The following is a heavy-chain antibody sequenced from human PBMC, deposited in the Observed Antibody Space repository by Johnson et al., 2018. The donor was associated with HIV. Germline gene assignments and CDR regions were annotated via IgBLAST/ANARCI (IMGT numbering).Heavy chain of an antibody. CDR2: INWNGGST. CDR1: GFTFDDYG. V-gene: IGHV3-20*04. J-gene: IGHJ3*02. D-gene: IGHD1-26*01. Sequence: EVQLVESGGGVVRPGGSLRLSCAASGFTFDDYGMTWVRQAPGKGLEWVSGINWNGGSTSYADSVKGRFTISRDNAKNSLYLQMNSLRAEDTALYYCARVIRIGGMDGGSSSDAFDIWGQGTMVTVSS. CDR3: ARVIRIGGMDGGSSSDAFDI.